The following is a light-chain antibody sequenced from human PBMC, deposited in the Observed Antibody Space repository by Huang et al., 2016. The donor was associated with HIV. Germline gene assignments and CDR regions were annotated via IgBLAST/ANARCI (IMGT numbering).Light chain of an antibody. J-gene: IGKJ1*01. CDR1: QSVFKN. V-gene: IGKV3-15*01. CDR3: QQYNTSPRT. Sequence: ENLMTQSPSTLSVSPGESATLSCRASQSVFKNLAWYQQKPGQAPKLLIYGSSTRAAGIPARFSGSGSGTDFTLTIRSLQSEDFAVYYCQQYNTSPRTFGQGTKVEV. CDR2: GSS.